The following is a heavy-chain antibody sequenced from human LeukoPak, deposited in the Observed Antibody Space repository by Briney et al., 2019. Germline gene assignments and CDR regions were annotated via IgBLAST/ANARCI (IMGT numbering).Heavy chain of an antibody. CDR3: ARGVRGSPGY. J-gene: IGHJ4*02. CDR1: GGPFSGYY. D-gene: IGHD3-10*01. CDR2: INHSGST. Sequence: PSETLSLTCAVYGGPFSGYYWSWIRQPPGKGLEWIGEINHSGSTNYNPYLKSRVTISVDTSKNQFSLKLSSVTAADTAVYYCARGVRGSPGYWGQGTLVTVSS. V-gene: IGHV4-34*01.